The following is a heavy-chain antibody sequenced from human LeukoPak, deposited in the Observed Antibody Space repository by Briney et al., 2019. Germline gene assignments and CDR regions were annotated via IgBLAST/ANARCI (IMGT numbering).Heavy chain of an antibody. CDR2: IYPSGGST. D-gene: IGHD3-10*01. V-gene: IGHV1-46*01. CDR1: GYTFTSYY. J-gene: IGHJ6*02. CDR3: ARDQKGYGSGTYYSV. Sequence: VASVKVSCKASGYTFTSYYMHWVRQAPGQGLEWMGIIYPSGGSTSYAQKFQGRVTMTRDTSRSTVYTELSSLRSEDTAVYYCARDQKGYGSGTYYSVWGQGTTVTVSS.